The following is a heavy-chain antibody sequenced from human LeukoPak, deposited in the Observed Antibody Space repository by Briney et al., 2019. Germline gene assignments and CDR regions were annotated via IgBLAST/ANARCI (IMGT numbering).Heavy chain of an antibody. Sequence: PSETLSLTCAVYGGSFSGYYWSWIRQPPGKGLEWIGEINHSGSTNYNPSLKSRVTISVDTSKNQFSLKLSSVTAADTAVYYCARITVTTTPDDYWGQGTLLTVSS. D-gene: IGHD4-17*01. CDR1: GGSFSGYY. CDR2: INHSGST. CDR3: ARITVTTTPDDY. J-gene: IGHJ4*02. V-gene: IGHV4-34*01.